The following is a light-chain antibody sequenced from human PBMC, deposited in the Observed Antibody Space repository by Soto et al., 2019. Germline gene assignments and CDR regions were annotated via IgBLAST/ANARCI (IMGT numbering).Light chain of an antibody. Sequence: ETVMTQSPATLSVSPGERATLSCRASQSVSSNLAWYQQKPGQAPRLLIYGASTRATGIPARFSGSGSGTEFTLTISSLQSEDFAVYSCQQYSNWPKTFGQGTKV. CDR3: QQYSNWPKT. CDR1: QSVSSN. J-gene: IGKJ1*01. CDR2: GAS. V-gene: IGKV3-15*01.